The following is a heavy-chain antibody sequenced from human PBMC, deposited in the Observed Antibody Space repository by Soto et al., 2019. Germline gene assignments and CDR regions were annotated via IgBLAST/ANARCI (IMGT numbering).Heavy chain of an antibody. CDR1: GYTFTSYA. Sequence: GASVKVSCKASGYTFTSYAMHWVRQAPGQRLEWMGWINAGNGNTKYSQKFQGRVTITRDTSASTAYMELSSLRSEDTAVYYCARDQGSSGWYVSSWFDPWGQGTLVTVSS. CDR3: ARDQGSSGWYVSSWFDP. V-gene: IGHV1-3*01. D-gene: IGHD6-19*01. CDR2: INAGNGNT. J-gene: IGHJ5*02.